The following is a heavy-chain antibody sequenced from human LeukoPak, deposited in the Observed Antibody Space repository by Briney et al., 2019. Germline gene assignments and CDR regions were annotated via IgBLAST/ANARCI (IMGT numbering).Heavy chain of an antibody. CDR3: ARVLGPYSSSWSYYGMDV. CDR1: GFTVSSNY. D-gene: IGHD6-13*01. CDR2: IYSGGNT. V-gene: IGHV3-53*01. Sequence: GGSLRLSCAASGFTVSSNYMSWVRQAPGKGLEWVSVIYSGGNTYYADSVKGRFTISRDNSKNTLYLQMNSLRAEDTAVYYCARVLGPYSSSWSYYGMDVWGQGTTVTVSS. J-gene: IGHJ6*02.